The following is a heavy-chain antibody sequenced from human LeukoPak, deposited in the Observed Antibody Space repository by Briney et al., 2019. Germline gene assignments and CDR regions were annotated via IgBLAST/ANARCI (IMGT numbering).Heavy chain of an antibody. CDR2: IYYSGST. Sequence: SETLSPTCTVSGGSISSYYWSWIRQPPGKGLEWIGYIYYSGSTNYNPSLTSRVTITVDTSKNQFSLKLSSVTAADTAVYYCARNYYTSVTYDYWYFDLWGRGTLVTVSS. V-gene: IGHV4-59*01. CDR3: ARNYYTSVTYDYWYFDL. D-gene: IGHD3-10*01. J-gene: IGHJ2*01. CDR1: GGSISSYY.